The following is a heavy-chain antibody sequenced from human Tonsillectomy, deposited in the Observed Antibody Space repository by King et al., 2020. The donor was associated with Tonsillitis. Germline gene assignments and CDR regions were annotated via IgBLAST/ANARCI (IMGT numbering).Heavy chain of an antibody. CDR3: AKEQFAGNIVDTFDV. CDR2: IIGDDFST. CDR1: GFTFSSYA. Sequence: VQLVESGGGLVQPGESLRLSCAASGFTFSSYAMTWVRQAPGKGLEWVAGIIGDDFSTFYADSVKGRFTISRDNSRTALYLQMDSLRVEDTALYYCAKEQFAGNIVDTFDVWGQGKMVTVSS. V-gene: IGHV3-23*04. D-gene: IGHD2-21*01. J-gene: IGHJ3*01.